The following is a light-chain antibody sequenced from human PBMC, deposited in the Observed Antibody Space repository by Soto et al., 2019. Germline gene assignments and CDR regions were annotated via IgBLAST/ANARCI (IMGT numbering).Light chain of an antibody. Sequence: DIQMTQSPSSLSASVGDRVTITCRASQGIINYLAWYQQKPGRVPKLLIYAASTLQSGVPSRFSGGESGTDFTLTISSLQPEDVAAYYCQKYNSAPWTFGQGTKVEIK. CDR1: QGIINY. CDR3: QKYNSAPWT. V-gene: IGKV1-27*01. J-gene: IGKJ1*01. CDR2: AAS.